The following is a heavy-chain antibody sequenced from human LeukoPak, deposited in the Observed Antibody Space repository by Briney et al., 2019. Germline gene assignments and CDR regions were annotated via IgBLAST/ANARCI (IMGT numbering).Heavy chain of an antibody. J-gene: IGHJ3*02. CDR3: ARIMTTVTHDAFDI. V-gene: IGHV2-70*11. D-gene: IGHD4-17*01. Sequence: SGPTLVHATPALTLTCTFSGFSLPTNGMWVSWIRQPPGKALEWLARIDWDGDNYYSTSLKTRLTIPKHTSKNQVVLTMTNMDPVDTATYYCARIMTTVTHDAFDIWGQGTMVTVSS. CDR1: GFSLPTNGMW. CDR2: IDWDGDN.